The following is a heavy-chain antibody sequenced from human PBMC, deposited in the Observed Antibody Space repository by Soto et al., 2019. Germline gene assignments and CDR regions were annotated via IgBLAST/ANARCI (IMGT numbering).Heavy chain of an antibody. CDR3: ARGFRNGFNA. Sequence: EVQLVESGGGLVKPGGSLRLSCVASGFTFSGYSINWVRQAPGKGLEWVSYISGPSIYIYYADSVKGRFTISRDNAKSAVYLQMNSLRAEDTAVYDCARGFRNGFNAWGQGTTVSVSS. V-gene: IGHV3-21*01. CDR2: ISGPSIYI. CDR1: GFTFSGYS. D-gene: IGHD2-8*01. J-gene: IGHJ6*02.